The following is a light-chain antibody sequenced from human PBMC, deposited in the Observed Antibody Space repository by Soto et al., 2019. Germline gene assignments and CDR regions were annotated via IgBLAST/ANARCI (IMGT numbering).Light chain of an antibody. Sequence: IQMTQSPSSLSASVGDRVTITCQASQGISSYLAWYQQKPGKAPKLLIYAASTLQSGVPSRFSGSGSGTDFTLTISCLQSEDFATYYCQQYYSYPLTFGGGTRLEIK. V-gene: IGKV1-8*01. J-gene: IGKJ5*01. CDR2: AAS. CDR3: QQYYSYPLT. CDR1: QGISSY.